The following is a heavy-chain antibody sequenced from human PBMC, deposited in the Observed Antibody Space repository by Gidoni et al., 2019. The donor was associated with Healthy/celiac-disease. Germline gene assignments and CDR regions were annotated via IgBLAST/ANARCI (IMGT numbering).Heavy chain of an antibody. D-gene: IGHD2-2*01. Sequence: QLQLQESGPGLVKPSETLSLTCTVSGGSISSSSYYWGWIRQPPGKGLEWIGSIYYSGSTYYNPSLKSRVTISVDTSKNQFSLKLSSVTAADTAVYYCARRDYCSSTSCPGRAFDIWGQGTMVTVSS. V-gene: IGHV4-39*01. CDR3: ARRDYCSSTSCPGRAFDI. CDR2: IYYSGST. CDR1: GGSISSSSYY. J-gene: IGHJ3*02.